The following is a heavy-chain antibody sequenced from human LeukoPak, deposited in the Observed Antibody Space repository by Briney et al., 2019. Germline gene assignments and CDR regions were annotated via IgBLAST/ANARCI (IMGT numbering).Heavy chain of an antibody. CDR1: GFTFSSYA. V-gene: IGHV3-23*01. D-gene: IGHD3-10*01. Sequence: GGSLRLSCAASGFTFSSYAMSWVRQAPGKGLEWVSAISGSGGSTYYADSVKGRFTISRDNSKNTLYLQMTSLRAEDTAVYYCAKVTTRTMVRGVPPSDYWGQGTLVTVSS. CDR3: AKVTTRTMVRGVPPSDY. CDR2: ISGSGGST. J-gene: IGHJ4*02.